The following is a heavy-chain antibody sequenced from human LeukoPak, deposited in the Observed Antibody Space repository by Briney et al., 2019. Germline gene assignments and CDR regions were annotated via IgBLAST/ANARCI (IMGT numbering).Heavy chain of an antibody. V-gene: IGHV4-61*02. CDR1: GGSISSGSYY. CDR2: IYTSGSA. CDR3: ARGRFGFGPPYSRYSSGWYFDY. J-gene: IGHJ4*02. Sequence: PSETLSLTCTVSGGSISSGSYYWSWIRQPAGRGLEWIGRIYTSGSANYNPSLKSRVTISVDTSKNQFSLKLSSVTAADTAVYYCARGRFGFGPPYSRYSSGWYFDYWGQGTLVTVSS. D-gene: IGHD6-19*01.